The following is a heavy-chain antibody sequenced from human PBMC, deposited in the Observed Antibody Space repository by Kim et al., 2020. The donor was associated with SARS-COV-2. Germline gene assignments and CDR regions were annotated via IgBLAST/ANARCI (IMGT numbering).Heavy chain of an antibody. J-gene: IGHJ4*02. Sequence: ADSVKGRFTNSRDNAKNTLYLQMNSLRAEDTAVYYCARDYEGSGTHYFDYWGQGTLVTVSS. CDR3: ARDYEGSGTHYFDY. D-gene: IGHD3-10*01. V-gene: IGHV3-33*01.